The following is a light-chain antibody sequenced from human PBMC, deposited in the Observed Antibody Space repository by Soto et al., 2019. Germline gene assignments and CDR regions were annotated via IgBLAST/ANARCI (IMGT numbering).Light chain of an antibody. CDR3: CSYTGSSTFVYV. J-gene: IGLJ1*01. V-gene: IGLV2-11*01. Sequence: QSVLTHPRSVCWSPGQSVTISCTGTSSDVGGYNYVSWYQQHPGKAPKLMIYDVSKRPSGVPNRFSGSKSGNTASLTISGLQAEDEADYYCCSYTGSSTFVYVFGTGTKVTVL. CDR1: SSDVGGYNY. CDR2: DVS.